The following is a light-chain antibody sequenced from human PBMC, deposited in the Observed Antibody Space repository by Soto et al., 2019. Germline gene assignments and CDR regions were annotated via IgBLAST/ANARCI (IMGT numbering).Light chain of an antibody. J-gene: IGKJ1*01. Sequence: EIVLTQSPGTLSLSPGERXTLSCRASQSVSSSYLAWYQQKPGQAPRLLIYGASSRATGIPDRFSGSGSGTDFTLTISRLEPEDFAVYYCQQYGSSPWTFGQGTKVEIK. CDR3: QQYGSSPWT. V-gene: IGKV3-20*01. CDR1: QSVSSSY. CDR2: GAS.